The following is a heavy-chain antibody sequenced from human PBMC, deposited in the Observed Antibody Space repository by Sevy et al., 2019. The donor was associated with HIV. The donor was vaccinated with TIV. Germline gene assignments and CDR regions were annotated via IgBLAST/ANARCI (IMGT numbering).Heavy chain of an antibody. V-gene: IGHV4-59*13. CDR1: GGSTSLYY. J-gene: IGHJ4*02. Sequence: SETLSLTCTVYGGSTSLYYWSWIRQPPGKGLEWIGYIYFTGSTDYNPSLKSRVTLSLDTSKNQFSLKLTSVTAADTAVYYCARAPLISLDILGATSVFDSWGQGTPVTVSS. CDR3: ARAPLISLDILGATSVFDS. D-gene: IGHD1-26*01. CDR2: IYFTGST.